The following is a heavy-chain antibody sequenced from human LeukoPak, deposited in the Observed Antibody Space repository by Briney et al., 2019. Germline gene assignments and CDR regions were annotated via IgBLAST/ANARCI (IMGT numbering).Heavy chain of an antibody. CDR1: GFTFSDYY. V-gene: IGHV3-11*04. CDR3: ARDKTGNDYFRRLGYYYYMDV. Sequence: PGGSLRLSCAASGFTFSDYYMSWIRQAPGKGLEWVSYISSSGSTIYYADSVKGRFTISRDNAKNSLYLQMNNLRAEDTAVYYCARDKTGNDYFRRLGYYYYMDVWGKGTTVTVSS. J-gene: IGHJ6*03. D-gene: IGHD3-16*01. CDR2: ISSSGSTI.